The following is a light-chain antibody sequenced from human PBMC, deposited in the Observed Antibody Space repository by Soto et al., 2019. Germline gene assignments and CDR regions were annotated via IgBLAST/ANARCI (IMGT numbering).Light chain of an antibody. Sequence: ETVMTQSPATLSVSPGERTTLSCRASQSVSSKLAWYQQKPGQAPRLXXYGASTRATGIPARFSGSVSGTEFTLTISSLQSEDFAVYYGQQYNNWPPITFGQGTRLEIK. CDR2: GAS. J-gene: IGKJ5*01. CDR1: QSVSSK. CDR3: QQYNNWPPIT. V-gene: IGKV3D-15*01.